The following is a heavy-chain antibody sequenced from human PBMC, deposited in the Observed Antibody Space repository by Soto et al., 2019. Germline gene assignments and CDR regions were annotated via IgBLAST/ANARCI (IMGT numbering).Heavy chain of an antibody. CDR2: IYSGGST. J-gene: IGHJ1*01. CDR3: ANYGDVVRSGLGH. Sequence: EVQLVETGGGLIQPGGSLRLSCAASGFTVNGNYMTWVRQAPGTGLEWVSVIYSGGSTYYADSVKGRFTISRDNSKNTVYLHVNSLRAEDTAVYYCANYGDVVRSGLGHWGQGTLVTVSS. D-gene: IGHD3-10*01. CDR1: GFTVNGNY. V-gene: IGHV3-53*02.